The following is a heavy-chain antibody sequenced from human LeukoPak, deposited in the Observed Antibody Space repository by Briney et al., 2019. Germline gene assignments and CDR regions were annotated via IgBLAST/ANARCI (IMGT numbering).Heavy chain of an antibody. V-gene: IGHV4-34*01. J-gene: IGHJ6*02. D-gene: IGHD3-22*01. Sequence: PSETLSLTCAVYGGSFSGYYWSWIRQPPGKGLEWIGEINHSGSTNYNPSLKSRVTISVDTSKNQFSLKLSSVTAADTAVYYCARLLQRYYYCGMDVWGQGTTVTVSS. CDR3: ARLLQRYYYCGMDV. CDR1: GGSFSGYY. CDR2: INHSGST.